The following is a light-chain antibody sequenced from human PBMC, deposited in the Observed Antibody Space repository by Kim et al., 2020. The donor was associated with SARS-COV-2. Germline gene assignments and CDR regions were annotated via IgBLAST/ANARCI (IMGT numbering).Light chain of an antibody. Sequence: ASIGDRVTITCRASQTISSWLAWYQKKPGKAPELLIYKASILEGGVPPRFSGSRSGSEFTLTISSLQPHDLATYYCQQYNSYPLTFGGGTKVDIK. J-gene: IGKJ4*01. CDR2: KAS. V-gene: IGKV1-5*03. CDR1: QTISSW. CDR3: QQYNSYPLT.